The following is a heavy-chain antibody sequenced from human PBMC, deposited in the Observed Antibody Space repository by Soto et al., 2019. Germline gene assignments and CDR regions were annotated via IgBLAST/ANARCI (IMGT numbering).Heavy chain of an antibody. J-gene: IGHJ5*02. CDR1: GGSFSGYY. Sequence: PSETLSLTCAVYGGSFSGYYWSWSRQPPGKGLEWIGEINHSESTNYNPSLKSRVTISVDTSKNQFSLKLSSVTAADTAVYYCAMGGSYYGHWFDPWGQGTLVTVSS. V-gene: IGHV4-34*01. D-gene: IGHD1-26*01. CDR3: AMGGSYYGHWFDP. CDR2: INHSEST.